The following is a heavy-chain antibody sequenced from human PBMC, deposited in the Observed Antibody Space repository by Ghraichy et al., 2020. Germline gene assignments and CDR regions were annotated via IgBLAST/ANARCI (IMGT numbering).Heavy chain of an antibody. CDR1: GGSMSSYY. CDR3: ARHGAVVTTGLY. CDR2: IYYTGST. J-gene: IGHJ4*02. V-gene: IGHV4-59*08. Sequence: SETLSLTCTVSGGSMSSYYWSWIRQPPGKGLEWIAFIYYTGSTNYNPSFKSRVTISIDTSKNQFSLKLNSVTAADTAVYYCARHGAVVTTGLYWGQGTLVTVSS. D-gene: IGHD2-21*02.